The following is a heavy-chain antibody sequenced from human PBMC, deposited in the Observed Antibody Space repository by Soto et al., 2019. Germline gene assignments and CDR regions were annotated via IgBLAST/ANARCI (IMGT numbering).Heavy chain of an antibody. CDR3: ASEYYDSSGYYATKIDY. J-gene: IGHJ4*02. CDR1: GYTFTSYA. Sequence: ASVKVSCKASGYTFTSYAMHWVRQAPGQRLEWMGWINAGNGNTKYSQKFQGRVTITRDTSASTAYMELSSLRSEDTAVYYCASEYYDSSGYYATKIDYWGQGTLVTVSS. CDR2: INAGNGNT. D-gene: IGHD3-22*01. V-gene: IGHV1-3*01.